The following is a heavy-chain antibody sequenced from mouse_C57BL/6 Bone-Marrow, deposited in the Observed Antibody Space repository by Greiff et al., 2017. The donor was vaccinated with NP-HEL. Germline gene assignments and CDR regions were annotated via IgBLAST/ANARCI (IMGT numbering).Heavy chain of an antibody. CDR3: TTRVVARGNVNY. D-gene: IGHD1-1*01. J-gene: IGHJ2*01. Sequence: EVHLVESGAELVRPGASVKLSCTASGFNFKDYYMHWVKQRPEQGLEWIGRIDPEDGDTEYAQKFQGKATMTADTSSNTAYLQLSSLTSEDTAVYYCTTRVVARGNVNYWGQGTTLTVSS. CDR2: IDPEDGDT. CDR1: GFNFKDYY. V-gene: IGHV14-1*01.